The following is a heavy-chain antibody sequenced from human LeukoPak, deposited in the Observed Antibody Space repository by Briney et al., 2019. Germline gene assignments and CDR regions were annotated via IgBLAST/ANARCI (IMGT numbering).Heavy chain of an antibody. CDR1: GGTFSSYA. CDR2: IIPILGIA. CDR3: ARTNRDRNSSSWYWNHNWFDP. V-gene: IGHV1-69*04. J-gene: IGHJ5*02. Sequence: GSSVKVSCKASGGTFSSYAISWVRQALGQGLEWMGRIIPILGIANYAQKFQGRVTITADKSTSTAYMELSSLRSEDTAVYYCARTNRDRNSSSWYWNHNWFDPWGQGTLVTVSS. D-gene: IGHD6-13*01.